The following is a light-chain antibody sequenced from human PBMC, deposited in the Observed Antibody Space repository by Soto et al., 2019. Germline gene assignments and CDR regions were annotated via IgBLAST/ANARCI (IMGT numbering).Light chain of an antibody. Sequence: EIVLTQSPGTLSLSLGERATLSCRASQSVSSYYLAWYQQKPGQAPRLLIYGASSRATGIPDRFSGSGSGTDFTLTISRLEPEDFAVYYCQQCGSSPPWTFGQGTKVEIK. CDR1: QSVSSYY. V-gene: IGKV3-20*01. CDR3: QQCGSSPPWT. CDR2: GAS. J-gene: IGKJ1*01.